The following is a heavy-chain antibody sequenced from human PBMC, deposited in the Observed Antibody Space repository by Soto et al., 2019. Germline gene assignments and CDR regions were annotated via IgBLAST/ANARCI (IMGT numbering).Heavy chain of an antibody. CDR2: ISSSSSYI. J-gene: IGHJ4*02. D-gene: IGHD3-10*01. CDR1: GFTFSIYS. V-gene: IGHV3-21*01. CDR3: ARVSLWFGELCDY. Sequence: GGSLRLSCAASGFTFSIYSMNWVRHAPGKGLEWVSSISSSSSYIYYADSVKGRFTISRDNAKNSLYLQMNSLRAEDTAVYYCARVSLWFGELCDYWGQGTLVTVSS.